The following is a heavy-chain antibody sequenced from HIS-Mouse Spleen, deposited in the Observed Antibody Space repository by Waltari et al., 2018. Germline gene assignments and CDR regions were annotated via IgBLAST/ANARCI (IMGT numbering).Heavy chain of an antibody. D-gene: IGHD3-3*01. J-gene: IGHJ5*02. CDR3: ARDEKSYDFWSGYYLGGANWFDP. V-gene: IGHV4-39*07. CDR1: GGSISSSSYY. CDR2: IYYSGST. Sequence: QLQLQESGPGLVKPSETLSLTCTVSGGSISSSSYYWGWIRQPPGTGVGWIGSIYYSGSTYYNPSLKSRVTISVDTSKNQFSLKLSSVTAADTAVYYCARDEKSYDFWSGYYLGGANWFDPWGQGTLVTVSS.